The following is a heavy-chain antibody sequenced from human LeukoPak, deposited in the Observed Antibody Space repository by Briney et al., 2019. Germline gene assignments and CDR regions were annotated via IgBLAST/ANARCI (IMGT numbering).Heavy chain of an antibody. CDR3: AKDPLASTTGNYYMDV. J-gene: IGHJ6*03. CDR1: GFSFSSYA. Sequence: GGSLRPSCAASGFSFSSYAMSWVRQTPGKGLEWVSSVSVTGATYNGDSAKGRFTVSRDNSKNTMYLQMNSLRAEDTAVYYCAKDPLASTTGNYYMDVWGKGTTVIVSS. D-gene: IGHD1-1*01. V-gene: IGHV3-23*01. CDR2: VSVTGAT.